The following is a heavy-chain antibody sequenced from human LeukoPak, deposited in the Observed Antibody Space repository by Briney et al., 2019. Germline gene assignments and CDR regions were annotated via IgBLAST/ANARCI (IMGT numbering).Heavy chain of an antibody. D-gene: IGHD6-6*01. CDR1: GFTVRSTY. CDR3: ARDRLYSSSSEDY. J-gene: IGHJ4*02. Sequence: GGSLRLSXAASGFTVRSTYMSWVRQAPGKGLEWVSVIYSGGSTYYADSVKGRFTISRDNSKNTLYLQMNSLRAEDTAVYYCARDRLYSSSSEDYWGQGTLVTVSS. CDR2: IYSGGST. V-gene: IGHV3-53*01.